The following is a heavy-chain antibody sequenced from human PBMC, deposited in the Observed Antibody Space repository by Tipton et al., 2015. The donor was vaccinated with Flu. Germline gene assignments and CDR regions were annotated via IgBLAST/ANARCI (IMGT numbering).Heavy chain of an antibody. J-gene: IGHJ4*02. CDR2: IYYTGST. D-gene: IGHD1-1*01. CDR1: GGSVSSYF. Sequence: TLSLTCTVSGGSVSSYFWSWIRQPPGKALEWVGYIYYTGSTNYNPSLKSRVSISLDTSKNHFSLKLSPVTAADTAVYYCARQSTGSRFDYWGQGTLVTVSS. V-gene: IGHV4-59*08. CDR3: ARQSTGSRFDY.